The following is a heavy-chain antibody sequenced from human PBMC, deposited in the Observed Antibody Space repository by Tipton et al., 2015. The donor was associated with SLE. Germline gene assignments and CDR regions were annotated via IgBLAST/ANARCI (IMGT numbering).Heavy chain of an antibody. V-gene: IGHV4-61*01. CDR3: ARHEGTWGSGWYYAFDI. CDR1: GYSISSGYY. D-gene: IGHD6-19*01. Sequence: TLSLTCAVSGYSISSGYYWSWIRQPPGKGLEWIGYIYYSGSTNYNPSLKSRVTISVDTSKNQFSLKLSSVTAADTAVYYCARHEGTWGSGWYYAFDIWGQGTMVTVSS. CDR2: IYYSGST. J-gene: IGHJ3*02.